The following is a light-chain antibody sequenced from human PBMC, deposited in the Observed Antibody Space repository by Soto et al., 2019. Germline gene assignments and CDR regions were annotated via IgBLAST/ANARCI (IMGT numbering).Light chain of an antibody. CDR1: QSVSSSY. Sequence: EIVLTQSPATLSLSPGERATLSCRASQSVSSSYLAWYQQKPGQAPRLIIYGASSTATVIPGRFSGSGSGTDFTLTISRLEPEDFAVYYCQHYGSLPGTFGQGTKVEIK. V-gene: IGKV3-20*01. CDR2: GAS. J-gene: IGKJ1*01. CDR3: QHYGSLPGT.